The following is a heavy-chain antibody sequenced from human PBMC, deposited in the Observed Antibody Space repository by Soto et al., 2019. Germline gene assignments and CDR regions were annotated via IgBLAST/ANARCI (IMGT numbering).Heavy chain of an antibody. V-gene: IGHV3-33*01. CDR1: GFTFSSYG. J-gene: IGHJ4*02. CDR3: ARDPSPGLALLDY. CDR2: IWYDGSNK. Sequence: GGSLRLSCAASGFTFSSYGMHWVRQAPGKGLEWVAVIWYDGSNKYYADSVKGRFTISRDNSKNTLYLQMNSLRAEDTAVYYCARDPSPGLALLDYWGQGTLVTVSS. D-gene: IGHD3-3*02.